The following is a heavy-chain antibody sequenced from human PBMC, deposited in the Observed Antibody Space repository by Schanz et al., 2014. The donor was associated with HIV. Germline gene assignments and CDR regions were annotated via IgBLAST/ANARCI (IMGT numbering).Heavy chain of an antibody. CDR3: AKMARSVAANTNFDY. CDR2: ISGRGGTT. J-gene: IGHJ4*02. V-gene: IGHV3-23*04. D-gene: IGHD6-19*01. CDR1: GFTFSGHL. Sequence: VQLVESGGGLVQPGGSLRLSCAASGFTFSGHLMHWVRRAPGKGLERISGISGRGGTTHYADSVKGRFTISRDNTKNSLYLQMNSLRVEDTAVYYCAKMARSVAANTNFDYWGQGTLVTVSS.